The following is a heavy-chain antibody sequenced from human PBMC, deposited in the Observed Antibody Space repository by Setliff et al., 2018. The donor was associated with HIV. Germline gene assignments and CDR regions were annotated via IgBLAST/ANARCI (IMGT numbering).Heavy chain of an antibody. V-gene: IGHV4-31*03. CDR2: IYYSGST. Sequence: PSETLSLTCTVSGGSISSGGYYWSWIRQHPGKGREWIGYIYYSGSTYYNPSLKSRVTISVDTSKNQFSLTLNSVTAADTAVYYCARDEGVVAATETYYYNGLDVWGQGTTVTVSS. CDR1: GGSISSGGYY. CDR3: ARDEGVVAATETYYYNGLDV. D-gene: IGHD2-15*01. J-gene: IGHJ6*02.